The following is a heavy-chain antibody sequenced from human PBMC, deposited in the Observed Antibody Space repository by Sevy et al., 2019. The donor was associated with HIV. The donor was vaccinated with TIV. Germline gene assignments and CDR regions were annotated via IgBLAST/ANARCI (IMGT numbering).Heavy chain of an antibody. V-gene: IGHV3-30-3*01. J-gene: IGHJ3*02. CDR2: VSYDGSNT. CDR3: ARFPPQRAFDI. CDR1: GFAFSDYA. Sequence: GGCLRLSCEAFGFAFSDYAMRWVRQVPGKGLEWLAVVSYDGSNTSYADSVKGRFTVSRDNSKNTLYLQMNSLRRDDTAVFYCARFPPQRAFDIWGQGTTVTVSS.